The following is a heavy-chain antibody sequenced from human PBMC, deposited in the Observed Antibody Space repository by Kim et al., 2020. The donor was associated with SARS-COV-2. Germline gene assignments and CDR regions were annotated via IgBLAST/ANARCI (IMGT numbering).Heavy chain of an antibody. D-gene: IGHD3-9*01. CDR2: ISGSGGST. CDR1: GFTFSSYA. J-gene: IGHJ4*02. Sequence: GGSLRLSCAASGFTFSSYAMSWVRQAPGKGLEWVSAISGSGGSTYYADSVKGRFTMSRDNSKNTLYLQVNSLRAEDTAVYYCAKDKAYDVLTGYYDYWGQGTLVTVSS. CDR3: AKDKAYDVLTGYYDY. V-gene: IGHV3-23*01.